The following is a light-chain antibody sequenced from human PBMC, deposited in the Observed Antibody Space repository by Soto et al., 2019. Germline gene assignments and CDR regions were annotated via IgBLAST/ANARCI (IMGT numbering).Light chain of an antibody. CDR3: QQYAGSPST. J-gene: IGKJ1*01. CDR1: QTVTSNY. CDR2: GAS. V-gene: IGKV3-20*01. Sequence: EIVLTQSPGTLSLSPGERATLSCRASQTVTSNYLAWYQRKPGQAPRLLIYGASSRATDIPARFSGSWSGTDFTLTITRLEPEDFAVYFCQQYAGSPSTFGQGTKVEIK.